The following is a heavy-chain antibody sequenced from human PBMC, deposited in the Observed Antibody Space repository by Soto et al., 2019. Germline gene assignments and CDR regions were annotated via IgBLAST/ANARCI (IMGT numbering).Heavy chain of an antibody. J-gene: IGHJ4*02. CDR3: ARHLSPAARLDY. V-gene: IGHV4-30-4*01. CDR2: IHYSGTA. D-gene: IGHD2-2*01. Sequence: SETLSLTCTVSGGSISSGGYYWTWIRQFPGKGLEWIGYIHYSGTAYYNPSLKSRVTISVDTSKNQFSLKLSSVTAADTAVYYCARHLSPAARLDYWGQGTLVTVSS. CDR1: GGSISSGGYY.